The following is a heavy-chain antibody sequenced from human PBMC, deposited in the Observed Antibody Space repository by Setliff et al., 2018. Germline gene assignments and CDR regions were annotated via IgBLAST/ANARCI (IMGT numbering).Heavy chain of an antibody. CDR1: GFTFSSYA. Sequence: GGSLRLSCAASGFTFSSYAMSWVRQAPGKGLEWVAVMSLDETNKYYADSVRGRFTISRDISKNTLYLQMNSLRAEDTAVYYCAKDLYSSSWNYYYYGMDVWGQGTTVTVSS. CDR3: AKDLYSSSWNYYYYGMDV. V-gene: IGHV3-30-3*01. J-gene: IGHJ6*02. CDR2: MSLDETNK. D-gene: IGHD6-13*01.